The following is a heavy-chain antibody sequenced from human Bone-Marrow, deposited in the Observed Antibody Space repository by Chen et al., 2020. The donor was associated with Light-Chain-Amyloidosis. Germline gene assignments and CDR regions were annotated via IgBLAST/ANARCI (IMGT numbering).Heavy chain of an antibody. V-gene: IGHV5-51*01. CDR2: IYPDDCDA. D-gene: IGHD5-12*01. CDR1: GYTFPNYW. J-gene: IGHJ4*02. CDR3: ARRRDGYNFDY. Sequence: EVQLEQSGPEVKKPGESLKISCKGPGYTFPNYWIGWVRQMPGKGLEWMGVIYPDDCDARYSPSFEGQVTISADKPITTAYLQGRSLEASDTAMYYCARRRDGYNFDYWGQGTLVTVSS.